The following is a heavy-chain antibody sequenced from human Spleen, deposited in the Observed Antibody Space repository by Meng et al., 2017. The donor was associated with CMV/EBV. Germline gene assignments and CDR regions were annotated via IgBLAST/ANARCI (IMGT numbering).Heavy chain of an antibody. J-gene: IGHJ4*03. Sequence: GESLKISCAASGFAFSSYEMNWVRQPPGEGLEWISYISTSASTIYYADSVKGRFTISRDNTKNSLYLQMNSLRAEDTAFYYCARTNWGGDCYSDYWGQGGLVTVSS. V-gene: IGHV3-48*03. CDR1: GFAFSSYE. CDR2: ISTSASTI. D-gene: IGHD2-21*01. CDR3: ARTNWGGDCYSDY.